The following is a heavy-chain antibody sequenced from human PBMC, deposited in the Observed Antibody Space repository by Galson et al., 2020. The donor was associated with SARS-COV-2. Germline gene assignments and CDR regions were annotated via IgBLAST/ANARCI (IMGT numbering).Heavy chain of an antibody. CDR2: SSKSGADS. Sequence: GGSLRLSCAASGFTTSTYAMSWVRQPPGKGLEWVAASSKSGADSYYADSVRGRFTISRDNSKNTLYLQMSRLGAEDTAVYYCAKDLLVTTLCCGALDIWGQGTMVTVS. CDR3: AKDLLVTTLCCGALDI. J-gene: IGHJ3*02. V-gene: IGHV3-23*01. D-gene: IGHD4-17*01. CDR1: GFTTSTYA.